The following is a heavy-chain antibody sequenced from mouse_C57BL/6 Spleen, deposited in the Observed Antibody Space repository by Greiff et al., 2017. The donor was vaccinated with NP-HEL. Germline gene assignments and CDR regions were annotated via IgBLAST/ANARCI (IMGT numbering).Heavy chain of an antibody. Sequence: VQLQQSGAELVRPGASVTLSCKASGYTFTDYEMHWVKQTPVHGLEWIGAIDPETGGTAYNQKFKGKAILTADKSSSTAYMELRSLTSEDSAVYYCTRLGDYDYDPFAYWGQGTLVTVSA. D-gene: IGHD2-4*01. CDR2: IDPETGGT. CDR3: TRLGDYDYDPFAY. CDR1: GYTFTDYE. J-gene: IGHJ3*01. V-gene: IGHV1-15*01.